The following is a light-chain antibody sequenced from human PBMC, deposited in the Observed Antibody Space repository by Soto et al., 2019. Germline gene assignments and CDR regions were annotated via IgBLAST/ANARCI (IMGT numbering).Light chain of an antibody. CDR2: AAS. J-gene: IGKJ2*01. CDR1: QSVSSNY. V-gene: IGKV3-20*01. Sequence: EIVLTQSPGTLYLSPGERATLSRRASQSVSSNYLAWYQQKRGQAPRLLIYAASARATGIPDRFSGSGSGTDFTLTISRLEPEDFAVYFCQLYGSSPPRYTFGQGTKLEIK. CDR3: QLYGSSPPRYT.